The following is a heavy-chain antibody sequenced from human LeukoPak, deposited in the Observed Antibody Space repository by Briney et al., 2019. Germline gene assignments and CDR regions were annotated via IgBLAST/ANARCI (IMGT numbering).Heavy chain of an antibody. J-gene: IGHJ4*02. CDR2: IYYSGSP. Sequence: SETLSLTCTVSGGSISSSYWSWIRQPPGKGLEWIGYIYYSGSPNYNPSLKSRVTISVDTSKNQFSLKLTSVTAADTAVYYCARGLSGSYQIDYWGQGTLVTVSS. CDR1: GGSISSSY. V-gene: IGHV4-59*01. D-gene: IGHD1-26*01. CDR3: ARGLSGSYQIDY.